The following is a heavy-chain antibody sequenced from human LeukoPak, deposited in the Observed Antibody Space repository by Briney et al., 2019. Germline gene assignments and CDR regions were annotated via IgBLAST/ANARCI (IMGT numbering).Heavy chain of an antibody. Sequence: GGSLRLSCAASGFTFSSYEMNWVRQAPGKGLEWVSYISSSGSTIYYADSVKGRFTISRDNAKNSLYLQMNSLRAEDTAVYYCARLPAATSFDYWAQGTLVTVSS. V-gene: IGHV3-48*03. D-gene: IGHD2-2*01. CDR2: ISSSGSTI. CDR3: ARLPAATSFDY. J-gene: IGHJ4*02. CDR1: GFTFSSYE.